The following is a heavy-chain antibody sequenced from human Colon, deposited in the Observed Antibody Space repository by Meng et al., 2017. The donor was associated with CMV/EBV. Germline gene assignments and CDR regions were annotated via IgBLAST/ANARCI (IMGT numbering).Heavy chain of an antibody. D-gene: IGHD2-21*01. J-gene: IGHJ4*02. CDR1: GGSFVTYS. CDR3: ARGGRKSSGGDWYCLF. V-gene: IGHV1-8*02. Sequence: ASVKVSCKASGGSFVTYSLTWMRQAPGQGFEWMGWMNPNSGNTGYAQKFQGRVTMTRNTSISTAYMELSSLRSEDTAVYYCARGGRKSSGGDWYCLFWGQGTLVTVSS. CDR2: MNPNSGNT.